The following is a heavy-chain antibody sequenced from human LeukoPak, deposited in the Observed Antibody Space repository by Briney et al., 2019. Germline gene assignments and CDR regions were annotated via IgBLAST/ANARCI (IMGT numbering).Heavy chain of an antibody. V-gene: IGHV3-21*01. CDR3: ATSRGSWPDYFDY. J-gene: IGHJ4*02. D-gene: IGHD6-13*01. CDR2: TSSGSDYI. CDR1: GFTFSYYS. Sequence: GGSLRLPCAASGFTFSYYSMNWVRQAPGKGLEWVSSTSSGSDYIYYADSVKGRFTISRDNAKNSLYLQMNSLRAEDTAVYYCATSRGSWPDYFDYWGQGTLVTVSS.